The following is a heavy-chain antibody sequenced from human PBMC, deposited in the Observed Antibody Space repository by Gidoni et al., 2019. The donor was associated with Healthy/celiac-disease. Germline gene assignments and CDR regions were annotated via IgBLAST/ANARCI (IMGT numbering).Heavy chain of an antibody. V-gene: IGHV4-39*01. J-gene: IGHJ4*02. CDR1: GGSISSSSYY. D-gene: IGHD2-15*01. Sequence: QLQLQESGPGLVKPSETLSLTCTVSGGSISSSSYYWGWIRQPPGKGLEWIGSIYYSGSTYYNPSLKSRVTISVDTSKNQFSLKLSSVTAADTAVYYCASRVVVVAANDLDYWGQGTLVTVSS. CDR3: ASRVVVVAANDLDY. CDR2: IYYSGST.